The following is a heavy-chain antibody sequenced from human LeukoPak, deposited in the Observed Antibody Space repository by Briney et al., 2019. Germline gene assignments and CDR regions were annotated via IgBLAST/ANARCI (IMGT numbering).Heavy chain of an antibody. J-gene: IGHJ5*02. CDR3: ARLARDNGFDP. CDR2: LIAYNGST. Sequence: GASVKVSCKASGYTFTSYGISWVRQAPGQGHERMGWLIAYNGSTTYDEKLQDRVTMTTDTSTSTVYMKLRSLRSDDTAVYYCARLARDNGFDPGGQGTLVTVST. D-gene: IGHD3-3*02. CDR1: GYTFTSYG. V-gene: IGHV1-18*01.